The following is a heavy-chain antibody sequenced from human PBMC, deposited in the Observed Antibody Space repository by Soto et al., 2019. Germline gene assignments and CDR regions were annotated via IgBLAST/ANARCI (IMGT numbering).Heavy chain of an antibody. J-gene: IGHJ6*02. D-gene: IGHD3-10*01. Sequence: QVQLVESGGGLVKPGGSLRLSCAASGFTFSDSYMSWIRQAPGKGLQWVAYISGSSGYTGYADSVKGRFTISRDNAKNSLYLQMNSLRAEDTAVYYCASDRGGYGPPDVWGQGTTVTVSS. CDR3: ASDRGGYGPPDV. CDR2: ISGSSGYT. CDR1: GFTFSDSY. V-gene: IGHV3-11*06.